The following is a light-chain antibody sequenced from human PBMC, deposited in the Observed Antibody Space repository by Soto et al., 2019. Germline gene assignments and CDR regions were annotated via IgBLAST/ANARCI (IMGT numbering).Light chain of an antibody. CDR3: QSYDGGLSAYV. CDR2: GNS. CDR1: GSNIGAGFD. Sequence: QLVLTQPPSVSGAPGQRVTISCTGSGSNIGAGFDVHWYQQLPRTSPKLLVYGNSNRPSGVPDRFSGSKSGTSASLAITGLQAEDEADYYCQSYDGGLSAYVFGGGTKVTVL. J-gene: IGLJ1*01. V-gene: IGLV1-40*01.